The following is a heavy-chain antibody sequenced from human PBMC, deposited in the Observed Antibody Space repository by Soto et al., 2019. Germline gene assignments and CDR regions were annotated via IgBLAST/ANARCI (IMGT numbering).Heavy chain of an antibody. Sequence: QVQLVQSGAEVKKPGSSLKVSCKASGGTFSSLAISWVRQAPGRGLEWMGGTIPNFGTANYAQKFQDRVTINADEYTTTAYMELSGLRAEATAVYYCARGWCHSDSSGYYMYFEQWGQGTQVTVSS. V-gene: IGHV1-69*01. CDR2: TIPNFGTA. CDR1: GGTFSSLA. CDR3: ARGWCHSDSSGYYMYFEQ. D-gene: IGHD3-22*01. J-gene: IGHJ4*02.